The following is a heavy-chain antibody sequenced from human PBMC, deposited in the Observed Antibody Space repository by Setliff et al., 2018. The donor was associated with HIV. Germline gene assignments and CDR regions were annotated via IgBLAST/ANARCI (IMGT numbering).Heavy chain of an antibody. CDR3: ARCRWSHLADY. V-gene: IGHV3-48*01. D-gene: IGHD2-15*01. CDR2: INPAGITM. J-gene: IGHJ4*02. CDR1: GFTFDSHG. Sequence: PGGSLRLSCAGSGFTFDSHGMIWVRQAPGRGLEWLSYINPAGITMYYADSVRGRFTISRDNAQSSLYLQINSLRAEETAFYYCARCRWSHLADYWGQGTLVTVTS.